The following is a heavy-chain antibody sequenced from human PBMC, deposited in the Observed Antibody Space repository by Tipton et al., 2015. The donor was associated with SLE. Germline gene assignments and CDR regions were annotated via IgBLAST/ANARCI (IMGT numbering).Heavy chain of an antibody. J-gene: IGHJ4*02. CDR2: IDTTGST. CDR1: GASLRSADYF. CDR3: AREGDGSDY. V-gene: IGHV4-61*02. D-gene: IGHD1-26*01. Sequence: TLSLTCTVSGASLRSADYFWSWIRQSAGKGLEWIGRIDTTGSTHYNPSLRSRVSMSVDGSKTQFSLKLMSVTAADPAIYYCAREGDGSDYRGQGTLVSVSS.